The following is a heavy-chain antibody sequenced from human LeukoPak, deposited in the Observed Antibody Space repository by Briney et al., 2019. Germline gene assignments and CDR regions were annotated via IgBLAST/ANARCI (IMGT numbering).Heavy chain of an antibody. Sequence: GSSVTVSCKASGGTFSSYAISWVRQAPGQGLEWMGGIIPIFGTANYAQKFQGRVTITTDESTSTAYMELSSLRSEDTAVYYCASTLHYYDSSGPDPDLDYWGQGTLVTVSS. CDR3: ASTLHYYDSSGPDPDLDY. J-gene: IGHJ4*02. V-gene: IGHV1-69*05. D-gene: IGHD3-22*01. CDR1: GGTFSSYA. CDR2: IIPIFGTA.